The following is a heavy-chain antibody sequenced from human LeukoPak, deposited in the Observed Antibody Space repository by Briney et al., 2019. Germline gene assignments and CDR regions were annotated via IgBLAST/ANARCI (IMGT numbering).Heavy chain of an antibody. CDR1: GGSISSSSYY. Sequence: SETLSLTCTVSGGSISSSSYYWGWIRQPPGKGLEWIGSIYYSGSTYYNPSLKSRVTISVDTSKNQFSLKLSSVTAADTAVYYCANPDLYCGSTGCYSELTNYYNYYGMDVWGQGTTVTVSS. CDR3: ANPDLYCGSTGCYSELTNYYNYYGMDV. CDR2: IYYSGST. V-gene: IGHV4-39*01. J-gene: IGHJ6*02. D-gene: IGHD2-2*01.